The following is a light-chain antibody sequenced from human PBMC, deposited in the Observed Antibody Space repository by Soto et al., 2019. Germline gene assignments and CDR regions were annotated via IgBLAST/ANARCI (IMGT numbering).Light chain of an antibody. CDR1: QSVSSS. Sequence: EIVLTQSPATLSLSPGERATLSCRASQSVSSSLAWYQQKPGQAPRLLIYDASNRATGIPAKFSGSGSGTDFTLTISSLEPEDFAVYYCQQRSNWPRTFGRGTKLEI. J-gene: IGKJ2*02. CDR2: DAS. CDR3: QQRSNWPRT. V-gene: IGKV3-11*01.